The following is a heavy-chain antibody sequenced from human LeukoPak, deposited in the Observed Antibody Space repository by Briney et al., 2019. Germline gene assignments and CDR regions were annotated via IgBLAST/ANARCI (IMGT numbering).Heavy chain of an antibody. V-gene: IGHV4-34*01. D-gene: IGHD3-10*01. CDR2: INHSGST. CDR3: ARVGDYPTNNDY. J-gene: IGHJ4*02. Sequence: PSETLSLTCAVYGGSFSGYYWSWIRQPPGKGLEWIGEINHSGSTNYNPSLKSRVTISVDTSKNQFSLKLSSVTAADTAVYYCARVGDYPTNNDYWGQGTLVTVSS. CDR1: GGSFSGYY.